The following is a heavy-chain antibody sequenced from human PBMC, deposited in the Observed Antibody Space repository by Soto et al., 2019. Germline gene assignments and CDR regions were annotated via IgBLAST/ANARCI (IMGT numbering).Heavy chain of an antibody. V-gene: IGHV3-30*03. Sequence: ESGGGVVQPGKSLRLSCAASGFTFSSYAMHWARQAPGKGLEWVTVISIRGGDEYYAESVRGRFTISRDDSKNTLYLQMDSLRVEDTTVYYRARGTIVARQHLDYWGQGTLLTVSS. J-gene: IGHJ4*02. CDR1: GFTFSSYA. CDR2: ISIRGGDE. CDR3: ARGTIVARQHLDY. D-gene: IGHD6-6*01.